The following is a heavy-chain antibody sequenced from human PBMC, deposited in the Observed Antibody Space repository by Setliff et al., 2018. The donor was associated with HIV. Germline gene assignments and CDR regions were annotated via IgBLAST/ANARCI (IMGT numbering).Heavy chain of an antibody. D-gene: IGHD6-19*01. J-gene: IGHJ5*02. CDR2: IYSSGST. V-gene: IGHV4-4*08. Sequence: SETLSLTCSVSGVSISNYYWSWIRQPPGKGLEWIGFIYSSGSTNYNPSLKSRVTISVDTSKNQFSLKLNSVTAADTAVYYCARDGYSSGWYIYSFDPWGQGTLVTVSS. CDR3: ARDGYSSGWYIYSFDP. CDR1: GVSISNYY.